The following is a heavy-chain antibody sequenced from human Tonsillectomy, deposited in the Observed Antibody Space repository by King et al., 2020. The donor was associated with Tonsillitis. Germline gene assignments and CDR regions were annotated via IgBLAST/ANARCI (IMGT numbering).Heavy chain of an antibody. CDR2: INHSGST. Sequence: VQLPQWGAGLLKPSETLSLTCAVYGGSFSGYYWSWIRQPPGKGLEWIGEINHSGSTNYNPSLKSRVTISVDTSKNQFSLKLSSVTAADTAVYYCARTDCGGNPYYFDYWGQGTLVTVSS. CDR3: ARTDCGGNPYYFDY. D-gene: IGHD4-23*01. J-gene: IGHJ4*02. V-gene: IGHV4-34*01. CDR1: GGSFSGYY.